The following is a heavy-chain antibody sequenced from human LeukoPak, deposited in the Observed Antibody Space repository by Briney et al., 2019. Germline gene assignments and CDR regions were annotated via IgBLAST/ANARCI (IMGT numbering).Heavy chain of an antibody. CDR3: ARGYLSGSCYSD. J-gene: IGHJ4*02. Sequence: PSETLSLTCAVYGGSFSGYYWSWIRQPPGKGLEWIGEINHSGSTNYNPSLKSRVTISVDTSKNQFSLKPSSVTAADTAVYYCARGYLSGSCYSDWGQGTLVTVSS. CDR1: GGSFSGYY. CDR2: INHSGST. V-gene: IGHV4-34*01. D-gene: IGHD2-15*01.